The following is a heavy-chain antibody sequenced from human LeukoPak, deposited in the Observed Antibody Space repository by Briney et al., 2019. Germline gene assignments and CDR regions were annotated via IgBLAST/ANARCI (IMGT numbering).Heavy chain of an antibody. Sequence: PGGSLRLSCAASGFTVSSNYMSWVRQAPGKGLEWVSVIYSGGSTYYADSVKGRFTISRDNSKNTLYLQMNSLRAEDTAVYYCAKGSGIVGMNFDYCGQGTLVTVSS. J-gene: IGHJ4*02. V-gene: IGHV3-66*01. CDR3: AKGSGIVGMNFDY. CDR2: IYSGGST. D-gene: IGHD3-22*01. CDR1: GFTVSSNY.